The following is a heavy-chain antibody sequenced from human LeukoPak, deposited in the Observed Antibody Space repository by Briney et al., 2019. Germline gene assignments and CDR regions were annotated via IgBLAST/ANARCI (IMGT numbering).Heavy chain of an antibody. CDR2: ISSSGDTT. D-gene: IGHD6-13*01. CDR3: AKGDRVAAAAMVDY. Sequence: SCKASGGTFSSYAMSWVRQAPGKGLEWVAAISSSGDTTYYADYVKGRFTISRDNSKTTLYGQMNSLRVEDTAIYYCAKGDRVAAAAMVDYWGQGTLVTVSS. V-gene: IGHV3-23*01. CDR1: GGTFSSYA. J-gene: IGHJ4*02.